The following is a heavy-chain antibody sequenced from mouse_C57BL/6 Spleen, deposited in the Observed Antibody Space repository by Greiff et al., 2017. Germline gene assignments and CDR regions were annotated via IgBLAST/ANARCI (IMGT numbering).Heavy chain of an antibody. CDR2: INPNNGGT. V-gene: IGHV1-26*01. Sequence: VQLQQSGPELVKPGASVKISCKASGYTFTDYYMNWVKQSHGKSLEWIGDINPNNGGTSYNQKFKGKATLTVDKSSSTAYMELRSLTSEDSAVYYCASPGYYYGSSPYYFDYWGQGTTLTVSS. CDR3: ASPGYYYGSSPYYFDY. D-gene: IGHD1-1*01. J-gene: IGHJ2*01. CDR1: GYTFTDYY.